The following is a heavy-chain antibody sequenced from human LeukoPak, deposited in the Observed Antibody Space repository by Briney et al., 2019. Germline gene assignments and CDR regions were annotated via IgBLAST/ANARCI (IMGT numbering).Heavy chain of an antibody. CDR3: ARENYGDYPFDY. Sequence: NSSQTLSLTCTVSGGSISSGSYYWSWIRQPAGKGLEWIGRIYTSGSTNYNPSLERRATISVETSKNQFSLKLSSVTVADTAVYYCARENYGDYPFDYGGQGTLVTVSS. J-gene: IGHJ4*02. V-gene: IGHV4-61*02. CDR1: GGSISSGSYY. D-gene: IGHD4-17*01. CDR2: IYTSGST.